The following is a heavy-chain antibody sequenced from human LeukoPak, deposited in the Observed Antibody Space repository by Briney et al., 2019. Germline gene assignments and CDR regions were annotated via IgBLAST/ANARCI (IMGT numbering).Heavy chain of an antibody. V-gene: IGHV1-69*13. D-gene: IGHD2-2*01. J-gene: IGHJ4*02. CDR3: ARLFDVVVPAALHEDY. CDR1: GGTFTSYA. Sequence: SVKVSRKASGGTFTSYAISWVRQAPGQGLEWMGGIIPIFGTANYAQKFQGRVTITADESTSTAYMELSSLRSEDTAVYYCARLFDVVVPAALHEDYWGQGTLVTVSS. CDR2: IIPIFGTA.